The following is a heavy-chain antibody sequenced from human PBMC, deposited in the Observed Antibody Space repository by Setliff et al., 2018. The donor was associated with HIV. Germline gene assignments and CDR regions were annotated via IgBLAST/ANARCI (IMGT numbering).Heavy chain of an antibody. J-gene: IGHJ4*02. D-gene: IGHD2-21*01. V-gene: IGHV4-30-4*08. Sequence: SETLSLTCTVSGGSVGSGSYYWSWIRQSPGKGLEWIGYIYYTGDTYYRSSLESRVTISVDTSNNQFSLRLKSVTAADTAVYFCAQMSISASAYFDYWGQGTLVTVSS. CDR3: AQMSISASAYFDY. CDR2: IYYTGDT. CDR1: GGSVGSGSYY.